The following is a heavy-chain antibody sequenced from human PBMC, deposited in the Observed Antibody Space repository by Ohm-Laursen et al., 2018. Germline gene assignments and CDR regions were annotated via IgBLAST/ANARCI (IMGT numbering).Heavy chain of an antibody. D-gene: IGHD2-8*01. Sequence: SLRLSCAASGFTFSSYYMNWVRQAPGKGLEWVSHISTSGTTIYYADSVKGRFTISRDNAKNSLYLRMNSLRAEDTAVYYCVKDCTSGVCPDYWGQGTLVTVSS. V-gene: IGHV3-48*01. J-gene: IGHJ4*02. CDR1: GFTFSSYY. CDR2: ISTSGTTI. CDR3: VKDCTSGVCPDY.